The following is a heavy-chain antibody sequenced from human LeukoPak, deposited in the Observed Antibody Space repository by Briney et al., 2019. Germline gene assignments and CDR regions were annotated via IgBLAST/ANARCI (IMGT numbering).Heavy chain of an antibody. J-gene: IGHJ4*02. CDR2: ISGSGGST. V-gene: IGHV3-23*01. CDR1: GFTLSSYA. CDR3: ARDYGDRPLGY. D-gene: IGHD4-17*01. Sequence: GGSLRLSCAASGFTLSSYAMSWVRQAPGKGLEWVSAISGSGGSTYYADSVKGRFTISRDNSKNTLYLQMNSLRAEDTAVYYCARDYGDRPLGYWGQGTLVTVSS.